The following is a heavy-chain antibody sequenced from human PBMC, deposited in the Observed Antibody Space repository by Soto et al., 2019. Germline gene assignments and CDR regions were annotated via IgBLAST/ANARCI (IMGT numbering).Heavy chain of an antibody. J-gene: IGHJ3*02. V-gene: IGHV3-33*01. CDR1: GFTFSSYG. CDR3: ARDFPQYDAFDI. Sequence: QVQLVESGGGVVQPGRSLRLSCAASGFTFSSYGMHWVRQAPGKGLEWVAVIWYDGSNKYYADSVKGRFTISRDNSKNTLYLQMNSPRAEDTAVYYCARDFPQYDAFDIWGQGTMVTVSS. CDR2: IWYDGSNK.